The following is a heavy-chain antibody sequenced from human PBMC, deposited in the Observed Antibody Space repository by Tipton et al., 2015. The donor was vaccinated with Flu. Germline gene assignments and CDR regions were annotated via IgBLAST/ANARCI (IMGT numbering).Heavy chain of an antibody. CDR3: ARDRKEILTGSPRYYYGMDV. Sequence: TLSLTCTVSGGSISSYYWSWIRQPPGKGLEWIGYIYYSGSTSYNPSLKSRVTISVDTSKNQFSLKLSSVTAADTAVYYCARDRKEILTGSPRYYYGMDVWGQGTTVTVSS. D-gene: IGHD3-9*01. V-gene: IGHV4-59*01. J-gene: IGHJ6*02. CDR1: GGSISSYY. CDR2: IYYSGST.